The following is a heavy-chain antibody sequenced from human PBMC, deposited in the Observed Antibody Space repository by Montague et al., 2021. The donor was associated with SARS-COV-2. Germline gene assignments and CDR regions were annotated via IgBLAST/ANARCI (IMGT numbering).Heavy chain of an antibody. Sequence: TLSLTCSVSGGSIRSGGYSWSWIRQPPGKGLEWIGYFYHSGSIYYNPSLKSRVTISVDRSKNHFSLKLTSVTAADTAGYYCARGLGGTYSGDAFDIWGQGTMVSVSS. V-gene: IGHV4-30-2*01. CDR1: GGSIRSGGYS. D-gene: IGHD1-26*01. J-gene: IGHJ3*02. CDR3: ARGLGGTYSGDAFDI. CDR2: FYHSGSI.